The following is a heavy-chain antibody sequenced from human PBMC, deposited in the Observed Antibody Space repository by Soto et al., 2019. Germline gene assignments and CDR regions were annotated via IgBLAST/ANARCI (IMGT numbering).Heavy chain of an antibody. V-gene: IGHV5-10-1*01. CDR1: GYSFTSHW. J-gene: IGHJ6*02. D-gene: IGHD1-20*01. Sequence: GESLKISCKGSGYSFTSHWISWVRQMPGKGLEWMGRIDPSDSYTNYSPSFQGHVTISADKSISTAYLQWSSLKASDTAMYYCARHGGDNWNLPSYGMDVWGQGTTVTVS. CDR3: ARHGGDNWNLPSYGMDV. CDR2: IDPSDSYT.